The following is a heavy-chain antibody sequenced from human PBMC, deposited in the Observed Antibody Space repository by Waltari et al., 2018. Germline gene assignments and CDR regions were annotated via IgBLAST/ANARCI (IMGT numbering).Heavy chain of an antibody. CDR3: ARGEVAASLDY. CDR2: INPSGGST. CDR1: GYTFTSYY. J-gene: IGHJ4*02. D-gene: IGHD2-15*01. Sequence: QVQLVQSGAEVKKPGASVKVSCKASGYTFTSYYMHWVRQAPGQGLEWMGIINPSGGSTRYARKVQGRVTMTRETSTSTVYMELSSLRSEDTAVYYCARGEVAASLDYWGQGTLVTVSS. V-gene: IGHV1-46*01.